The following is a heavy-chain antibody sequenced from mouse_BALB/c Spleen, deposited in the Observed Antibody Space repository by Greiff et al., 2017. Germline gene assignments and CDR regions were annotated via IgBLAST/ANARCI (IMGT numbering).Heavy chain of an antibody. V-gene: IGHV5-6*01. Sequence: EVNVVESGGDLVKPGGSLKLSCAASGFTFSSYGMSWVRQTPDKRLEWVATISSGGSYTYYPDSVKGRFTISRDNAKNTLYLQMSSLKSEDTAMYYCARDLRYYAMDYWGQGTSVTVSS. D-gene: IGHD1-1*01. CDR2: ISSGGSYT. CDR3: ARDLRYYAMDY. J-gene: IGHJ4*01. CDR1: GFTFSSYG.